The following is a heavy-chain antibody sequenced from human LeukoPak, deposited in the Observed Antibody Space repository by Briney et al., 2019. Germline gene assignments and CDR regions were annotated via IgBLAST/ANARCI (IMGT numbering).Heavy chain of an antibody. D-gene: IGHD6-6*01. J-gene: IGHJ6*02. Sequence: SETLSLTCTVSGGSISSGGYYWSWIRQHPGKGLEWIGYIYYSGSTYYNPSLKSRVTISVDTSKNQFSLKLSSMTAADTAVYYCARDSYSSSHYGMDVWGQGTTVTVSS. CDR1: GGSISSGGYY. CDR3: ARDSYSSSHYGMDV. V-gene: IGHV4-31*03. CDR2: IYYSGST.